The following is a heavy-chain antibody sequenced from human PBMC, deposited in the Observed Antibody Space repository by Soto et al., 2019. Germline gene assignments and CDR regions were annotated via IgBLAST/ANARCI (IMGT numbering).Heavy chain of an antibody. CDR1: GGSISSSSYY. CDR2: IYYSGST. CDR3: ARRGGSPTIDY. V-gene: IGHV4-39*01. Sequence: QLQLQESGPGLVKPSETLSLTCTVSGGSISSSSYYWGWIRQPPGKGLEWIGSIYYSGSTYYNPSLKSRVTIPVATSKNQFSLKLSSVTAADTAVYYCARRGGSPTIDYWGQGTLVTVSS. J-gene: IGHJ4*02. D-gene: IGHD3-16*01.